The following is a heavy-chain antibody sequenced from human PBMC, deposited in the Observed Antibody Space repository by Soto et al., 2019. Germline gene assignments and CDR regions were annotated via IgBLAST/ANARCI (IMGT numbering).Heavy chain of an antibody. CDR1: GFTFSSYW. J-gene: IGHJ4*02. CDR2: IKQDGSEK. CDR3: AREYYGSGSQEDY. V-gene: IGHV3-7*05. D-gene: IGHD3-10*01. Sequence: GGSLRLSCAASGFTFSSYWMSWVRQAPGKGLEWVANIKQDGSEKYYVDSVKGRLTISRDNAKNSLYLQMNSLRAEDTAVYYCAREYYGSGSQEDYWGQGTLVTVSS.